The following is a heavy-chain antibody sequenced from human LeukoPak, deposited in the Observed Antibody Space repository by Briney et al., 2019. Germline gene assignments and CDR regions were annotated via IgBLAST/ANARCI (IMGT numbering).Heavy chain of an antibody. CDR1: GGSFSGYY. CDR2: INHSGST. V-gene: IGHV4-34*01. Sequence: SETLSLTCTVYGGSFSGYYWSWIRQPPGKGLEWIGEINHSGSTNYNPSLKSRVTISVDTSENQFSLKLSSVTAADTAVYYCARGVPPGYWGQGTLVTVSS. J-gene: IGHJ4*02. D-gene: IGHD1-1*01. CDR3: ARGVPPGY.